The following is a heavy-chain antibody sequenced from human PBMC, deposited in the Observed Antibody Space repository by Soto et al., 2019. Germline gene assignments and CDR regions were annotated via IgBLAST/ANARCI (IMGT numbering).Heavy chain of an antibody. D-gene: IGHD4-17*01. J-gene: IGHJ4*02. V-gene: IGHV4-39*01. Sequence: SETLSLTCTVSGGSISSSSYYWGWIRQPPGKGLEWIGSIYYSGSTYYNPSLKSRVTISVDTSKNQFSLKLSSVTAADTAVYYCARTTVNYEDDYWGQGTLVTVSS. CDR2: IYYSGST. CDR3: ARTTVNYEDDY. CDR1: GGSISSSSYY.